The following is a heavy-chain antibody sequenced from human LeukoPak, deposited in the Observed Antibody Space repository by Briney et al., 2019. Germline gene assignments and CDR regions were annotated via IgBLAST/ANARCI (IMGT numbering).Heavy chain of an antibody. V-gene: IGHV3-30-3*01. CDR2: ISYDGSNK. CDR3: ARGSLWSGYYTPFDY. CDR1: GFTFSSYA. Sequence: GGSLRLSCAASGFTFSSYAMHWVRQAPGKGLEWVAVISYDGSNKYYADSVKGRFTISRDNSKNTLYLQMNSLRAGDTAVYYCARGSLWSGYYTPFDYWGQGTLVTVSS. D-gene: IGHD3-3*01. J-gene: IGHJ4*02.